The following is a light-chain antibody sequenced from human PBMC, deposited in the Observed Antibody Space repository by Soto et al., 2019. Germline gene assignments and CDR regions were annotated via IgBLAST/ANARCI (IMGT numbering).Light chain of an antibody. Sequence: DIQMTQSPSTLSASVGDTVTITCRTSQTINNLLAWYQKKPGKAPGPLIFDASTVNPGVPSRFSGSGSGTEFTLTISDLQPDDFATYYCQHYDIYGRLTFGPGPTGDIK. V-gene: IGKV1-5*01. CDR2: DAS. J-gene: IGKJ3*01. CDR1: QTINNL. CDR3: QHYDIYGRLT.